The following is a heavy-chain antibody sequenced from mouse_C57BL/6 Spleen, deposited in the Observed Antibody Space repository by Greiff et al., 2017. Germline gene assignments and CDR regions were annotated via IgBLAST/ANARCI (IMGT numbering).Heavy chain of an antibody. V-gene: IGHV1-19*01. CDR3: ARRDSSVYAMDY. Sequence: VQLQQSGPVLVKPGASVKMSCKASGYTFTDYYMNWVKQSHGKSLEWIGVINPYNGGTSYNQKFKGKATLTVDKSSSTAYMELNSLTSEDAAVYYCARRDSSVYAMDYWGQGTSVTGSA. CDR1: GYTFTDYY. J-gene: IGHJ4*01. CDR2: INPYNGGT. D-gene: IGHD3-2*02.